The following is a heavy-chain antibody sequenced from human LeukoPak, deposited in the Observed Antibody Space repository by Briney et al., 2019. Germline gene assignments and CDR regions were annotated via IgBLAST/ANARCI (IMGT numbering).Heavy chain of an antibody. J-gene: IGHJ4*02. V-gene: IGHV4-34*01. CDR2: INHSGST. CDR3: ARVGSSSGPYYFDY. D-gene: IGHD6-6*01. CDR1: GGSFSGYY. Sequence: SETLSLTCAVYGGSFSGYYWSWIRQPPGKGVEWIGDINHSGSTNYNPSLKSRVTISVDTSKNQLSLKLSSVTAADTAVYYCARVGSSSGPYYFDYWGQGTLVTVSS.